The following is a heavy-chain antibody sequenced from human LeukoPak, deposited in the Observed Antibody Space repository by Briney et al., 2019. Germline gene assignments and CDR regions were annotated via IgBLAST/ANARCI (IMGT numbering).Heavy chain of an antibody. Sequence: GGSLRLSCAASGFISTNAWMSWVRQAPGKGLEWLGFIRSKTFGGTSEYAASVKGRFTISRDDSKSIAYLQMNSLKTEDTAVYYCSRDLVAAAASNYYYYGMDVWGQGTTVTVSS. CDR3: SRDLVAAAASNYYYYGMDV. CDR2: IRSKTFGGTS. D-gene: IGHD6-13*01. V-gene: IGHV3-49*04. J-gene: IGHJ6*02. CDR1: GFISTNAW.